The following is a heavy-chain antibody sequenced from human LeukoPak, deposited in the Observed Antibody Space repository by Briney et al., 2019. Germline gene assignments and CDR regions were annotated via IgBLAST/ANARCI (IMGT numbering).Heavy chain of an antibody. J-gene: IGHJ4*02. CDR3: ARISRSHDYDY. Sequence: PGGSLRLSCAASGFNLSSYSMHWVRQAPGKGLEYVSAISSYGGSTYYANSVKDRFTISRGNSKNTVYLQMGSLRTEDMAVYYCARISRSHDYDYWGQGTLVTVSS. D-gene: IGHD6-6*01. V-gene: IGHV3-64*01. CDR1: GFNLSSYS. CDR2: ISSYGGST.